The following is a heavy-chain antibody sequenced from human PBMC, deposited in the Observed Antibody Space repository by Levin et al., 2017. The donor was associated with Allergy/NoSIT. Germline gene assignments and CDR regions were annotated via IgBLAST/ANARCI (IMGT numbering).Heavy chain of an antibody. CDR3: AGGWFADNDF. D-gene: IGHD3-10*01. J-gene: IGHJ4*02. CDR2: INSDATII. V-gene: IGHV3-74*03. CDR1: RFTFSSHW. Sequence: GGSLRLSCTVSRFTFSSHWMHWVRRAPGKGLTWVSLINSDATIITYAASVKGRFTISRDNARNTVYLEMNSLRVEDTAVYYCAGGWFADNDFWGQGILVNVS.